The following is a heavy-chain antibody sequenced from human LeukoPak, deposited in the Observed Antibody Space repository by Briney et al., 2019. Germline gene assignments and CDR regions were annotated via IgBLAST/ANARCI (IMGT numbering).Heavy chain of an antibody. J-gene: IGHJ6*02. V-gene: IGHV4-34*01. CDR1: GGSFSGYY. Sequence: PSETLSLTCAVYGGSFSGYYWSWIRQPPGKGLEWIGEINHSGSTNYNPPLKSRVTISVDTSKNQFSLKLSSVTAADTAVYYCARGSESYYYYGMDVWGQGTTVTVSS. CDR2: INHSGST. CDR3: ARGSESYYYYGMDV.